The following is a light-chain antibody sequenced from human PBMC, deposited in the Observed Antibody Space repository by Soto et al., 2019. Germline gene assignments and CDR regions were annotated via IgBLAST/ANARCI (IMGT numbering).Light chain of an antibody. J-gene: IGLJ2*01. CDR2: NTN. Sequence: QAVVTQEPSFSVSPGGTVTLTCALSSGSVSSSHYASWYPQTPGQAPRTLIYNTNTRSSGVPDRFSGSILGNKAALTITGAQADDESDYYCALYMGSGIVVFGGGTKLTVL. V-gene: IGLV8-61*01. CDR3: ALYMGSGIVV. CDR1: SGSVSSSHY.